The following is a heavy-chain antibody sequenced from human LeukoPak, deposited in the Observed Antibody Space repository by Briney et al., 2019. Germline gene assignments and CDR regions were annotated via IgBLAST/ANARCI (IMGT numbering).Heavy chain of an antibody. CDR2: ISSSGTI. CDR1: GFPFSSYG. CDR3: ARWGVGDY. Sequence: PGGSLRLSCAASGFPFSSYGMHWVRQAPGKGLEWVSYISSSGTIYYADSVKGRFTISRDNAKNSLYLQMNSLRAEDTAVYYCARWGVGDYWGQGTLVTVSS. J-gene: IGHJ4*02. D-gene: IGHD1-26*01. V-gene: IGHV3-69-1*02.